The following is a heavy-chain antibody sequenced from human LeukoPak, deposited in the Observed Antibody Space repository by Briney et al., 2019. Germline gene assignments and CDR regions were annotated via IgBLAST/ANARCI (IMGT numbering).Heavy chain of an antibody. CDR3: ARTYHYDSISYDFDY. J-gene: IGHJ4*02. V-gene: IGHV4-31*03. CDR1: GGSIRSGGYY. CDR2: IYYSGST. D-gene: IGHD3-22*01. Sequence: SETLSLTCTVSGGSIRSGGYYWSWLRQHQGKGLEWIGYIYYSGSTYYNPSLKSRVTISVDTSENQFSLKLSSVTAADTAVYYCARTYHYDSISYDFDYWGQGTLVTVSS.